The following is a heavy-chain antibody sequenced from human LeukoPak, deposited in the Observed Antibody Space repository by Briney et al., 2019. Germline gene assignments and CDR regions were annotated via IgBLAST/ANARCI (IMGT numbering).Heavy chain of an antibody. J-gene: IGHJ4*02. V-gene: IGHV4-34*01. CDR2: INHSGST. D-gene: IGHD5-24*01. CDR1: GGSFSGYY. CDR3: AREGDGYNFNY. Sequence: SETLSLTCAVYGGSFSGYYWSWIRQPPGKGLEWIGEINHSGSTNYNPSLKSRVTISVDTSKNQFSLKLSSVTAADTAVYYCAREGDGYNFNYWGQGTLVTVSS.